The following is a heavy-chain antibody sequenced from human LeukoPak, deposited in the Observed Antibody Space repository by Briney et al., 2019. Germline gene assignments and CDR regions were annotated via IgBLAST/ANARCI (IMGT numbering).Heavy chain of an antibody. CDR2: IGTAGDP. D-gene: IGHD2-2*01. CDR3: ARAPPYCSSTSCSYWYFDL. J-gene: IGHJ2*01. CDR1: GFTFSTYD. V-gene: IGHV3-13*05. Sequence: PGGSLRLSCAASGFTFSTYDMHWVRQATGKGLEWVSAIGTAGDPYYSGSVKGRFTISRENAKNSLYLQMNSLRVGDTAVYYCARAPPYCSSTSCSYWYFDLWGRGTLVTVSS.